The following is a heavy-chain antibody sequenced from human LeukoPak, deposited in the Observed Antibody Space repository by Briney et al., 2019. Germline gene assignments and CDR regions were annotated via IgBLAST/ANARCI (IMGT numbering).Heavy chain of an antibody. J-gene: IGHJ4*02. CDR3: ATSPYYYDSSGIEDY. CDR1: GFTFSSYW. V-gene: IGHV3-7*03. Sequence: GGSLRLSCAASGFTFSSYWMSWVRQAPGKGLEWVANIKQDGSEKYYVDSVKGRFTISRDNAKNSLYLQMNSLRAADTAVYYCATSPYYYDSSGIEDYWGQGTLVTVSS. D-gene: IGHD3-22*01. CDR2: IKQDGSEK.